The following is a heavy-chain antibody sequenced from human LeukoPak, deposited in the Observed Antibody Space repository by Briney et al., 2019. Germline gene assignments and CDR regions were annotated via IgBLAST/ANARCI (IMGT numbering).Heavy chain of an antibody. D-gene: IGHD5-18*01. J-gene: IGHJ3*02. CDR1: GFTFSSYA. Sequence: GGSLRLSCAASGFTFSSYAMHWVRQAPGKGLEWVAVISYDGSNKYYADSVKGRFTISRDNSKNTLYLQMNSLRAEDTAVYYCARDRPDTAIAYDAFDIWGQGTMVTVSS. CDR3: ARDRPDTAIAYDAFDI. CDR2: ISYDGSNK. V-gene: IGHV3-30-3*01.